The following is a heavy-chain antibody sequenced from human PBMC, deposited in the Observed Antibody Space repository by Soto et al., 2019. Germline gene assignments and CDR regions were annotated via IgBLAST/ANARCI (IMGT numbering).Heavy chain of an antibody. J-gene: IGHJ6*02. D-gene: IGHD3-22*01. CDR3: ARSTERYYYDSSGSPGDGMDV. V-gene: IGHV1-2*04. CDR1: GYTFTGYY. Sequence: QVQLVQSGAEVKKPGASVKVSCKASGYTFTGYYMHWVRQAPGQGLEWMGWINPNSGGTNYAQKFQGWVTMTRDTSISTAYMELSRLRSDDTAVYYCARSTERYYYDSSGSPGDGMDVWGQGTTVTVSS. CDR2: INPNSGGT.